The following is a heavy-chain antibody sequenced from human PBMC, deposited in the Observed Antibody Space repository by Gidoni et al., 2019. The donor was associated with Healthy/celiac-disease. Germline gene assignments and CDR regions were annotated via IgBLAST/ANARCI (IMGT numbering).Heavy chain of an antibody. Sequence: QLQLQESGPGLVKPSETLSLTCTVSGGSISSSSYYWGWIRQPPGKGLEWIGSIYYSGSTYYNPSLKSRVTISVDTSKNQFSLKLSSVTAADTAVYYCARGQKGGAGYSSSWFSPTFDYWGQGTLVTVSS. V-gene: IGHV4-39*07. CDR2: IYYSGST. D-gene: IGHD6-13*01. J-gene: IGHJ4*02. CDR1: GGSISSSSYY. CDR3: ARGQKGGAGYSSSWFSPTFDY.